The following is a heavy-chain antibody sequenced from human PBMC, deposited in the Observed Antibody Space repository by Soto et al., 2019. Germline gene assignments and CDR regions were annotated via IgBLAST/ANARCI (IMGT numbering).Heavy chain of an antibody. CDR1: GFTFTSYD. J-gene: IGHJ5*02. V-gene: IGHV1-8*01. Sequence: QVQLVQSGAEVKKPGASVKVSCKASGFTFTSYDINWVRQATGQGLEWMGWMNPNTGNTGYAQKFQGRVTMTRNTSISTAYMELSSLRSEDTAVYYCARGRAITGTMPSWGQGTLVTVSS. CDR2: MNPNTGNT. D-gene: IGHD1-20*01. CDR3: ARGRAITGTMPS.